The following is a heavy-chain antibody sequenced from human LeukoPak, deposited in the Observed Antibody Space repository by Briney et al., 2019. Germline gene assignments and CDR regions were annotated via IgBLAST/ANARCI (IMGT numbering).Heavy chain of an antibody. J-gene: IGHJ5*02. CDR2: FDPEDGET. D-gene: IGHD3-16*01. Sequence: ASVKVSCKVSVYTLTELSVHWVRQAPGKGLEWMGGFDPEDGETIYAQKFQGRVTMTEDTSTDTAYMELSSLRSEDTAVYYCATDSELVSFAGPSQNWFDPWGRGTLVTVSS. V-gene: IGHV1-24*01. CDR1: VYTLTELS. CDR3: ATDSELVSFAGPSQNWFDP.